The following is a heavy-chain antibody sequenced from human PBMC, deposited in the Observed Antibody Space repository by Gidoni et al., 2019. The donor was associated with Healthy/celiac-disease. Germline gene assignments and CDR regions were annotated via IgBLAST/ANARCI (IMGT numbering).Heavy chain of an antibody. CDR2: ISAYNGNT. CDR3: ARDLGRTGACYI. Sequence: QVQRVQSGAEVKKPGASVKVTCKASGFTFTSYGISWVRQAPGQVLEWFGCISAYNGNTNYAQKLQGRVTITTDTSTSTAYMERSILRSYDTAVYYCARDLGRTGACYIWVQGTMVTVSS. V-gene: IGHV1-18*01. CDR1: GFTFTSYG. D-gene: IGHD7-27*01. J-gene: IGHJ3*02.